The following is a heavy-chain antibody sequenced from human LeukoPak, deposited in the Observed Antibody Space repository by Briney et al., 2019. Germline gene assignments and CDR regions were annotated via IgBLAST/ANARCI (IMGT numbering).Heavy chain of an antibody. CDR3: SLARSEYHYGMDV. CDR2: TYYRSKWYY. J-gene: IGHJ6*02. CDR1: GVSVSSIRVA. Sequence: WQSLSLSCAIAGVSVSSIRVAWNGIMQAPSRSIKWLGRTYYRSKWYYEYAVSVKGRINISPDTSKNQFSLQLTSVTPAHTAVYYCSLARSEYHYGMDVWGQGTTVTVSS. V-gene: IGHV6-1*01.